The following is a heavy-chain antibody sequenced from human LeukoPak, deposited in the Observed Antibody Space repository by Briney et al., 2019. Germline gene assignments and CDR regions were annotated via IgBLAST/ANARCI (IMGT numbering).Heavy chain of an antibody. CDR1: GDTFRTVG. Sequence: GASVKVSCKTSGDTFRTVGISWVRQAPGQGLEWMGGIIPIFGGSTYAQNFQGRVIITADESTRTVYMELRILRSDDTAVFYCARGLGEVPFDYWGQGTLVTVSS. D-gene: IGHD3-16*01. J-gene: IGHJ4*02. CDR3: ARGLGEVPFDY. V-gene: IGHV1-69*13. CDR2: IIPIFGGS.